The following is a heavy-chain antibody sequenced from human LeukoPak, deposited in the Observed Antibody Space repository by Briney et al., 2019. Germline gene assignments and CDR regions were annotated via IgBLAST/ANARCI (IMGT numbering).Heavy chain of an antibody. J-gene: IGHJ4*02. CDR3: AKDLLPTGGDKGACFDY. CDR2: ISGSGGST. D-gene: IGHD1-26*01. Sequence: GGSLRLSCAASGFSFSNYWMTWVRQAPGKGLEWVSAISGSGGSTYYADSVKGRFTISRDNSKNTLYLQMDSLRAEDTAVYYCAKDLLPTGGDKGACFDYWGQGTLVTVSS. V-gene: IGHV3-23*01. CDR1: GFSFSNYW.